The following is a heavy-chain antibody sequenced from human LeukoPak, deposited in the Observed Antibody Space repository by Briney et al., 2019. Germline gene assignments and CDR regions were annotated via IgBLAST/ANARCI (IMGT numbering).Heavy chain of an antibody. D-gene: IGHD2-15*01. J-gene: IGHJ3*02. CDR3: ARDYCSGGSCYSDAFDI. CDR2: IYSGGST. Sequence: GGSLRLSCAASEFTFSNAWMSWVRQAPGKGLEWVSVIYSGGSTYYADSVKGRFTISRDNSKSTLYLQMSSLRPEDTAVYYCARDYCSGGSCYSDAFDIWGLGTMVTVSS. V-gene: IGHV3-66*01. CDR1: EFTFSNAW.